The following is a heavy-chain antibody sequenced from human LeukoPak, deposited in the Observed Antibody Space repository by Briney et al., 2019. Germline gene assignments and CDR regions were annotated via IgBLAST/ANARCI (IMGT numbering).Heavy chain of an antibody. CDR3: ARPADYSIHAFDI. CDR1: GYSFPNYW. Sequence: GESLKISCKGSGYSFPNYWIAWVRQMPGKGLEWMGIIYPRDSDTRYSPSFEGQVTISADKSISTAYLQWSSLKASDTAMYYCARPADYSIHAFDIWGQGTMVTVSS. CDR2: IYPRDSDT. D-gene: IGHD4-11*01. V-gene: IGHV5-51*01. J-gene: IGHJ3*02.